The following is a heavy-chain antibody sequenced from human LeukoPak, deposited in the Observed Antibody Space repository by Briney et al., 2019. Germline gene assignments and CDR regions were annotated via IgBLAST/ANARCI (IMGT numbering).Heavy chain of an antibody. V-gene: IGHV3-48*01. J-gene: IGHJ4*01. CDR1: GFTFSSYS. Sequence: GGSLRLSCAASGFTFSSYSMNWVRQAPGKGLEWVSYISSSSSTIYYADSVKGRFTISRDNAKNSLYLQMNSLRAEDTAMYYCARGPPGGARGFFDYWGQGTLVTVSS. D-gene: IGHD1-26*01. CDR2: ISSSSSTI. CDR3: ARGPPGGARGFFDY.